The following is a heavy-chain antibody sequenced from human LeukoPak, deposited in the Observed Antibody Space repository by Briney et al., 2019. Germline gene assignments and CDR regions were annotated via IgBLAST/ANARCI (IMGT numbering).Heavy chain of an antibody. V-gene: IGHV1-69*04. J-gene: IGHJ4*02. D-gene: IGHD4-17*01. CDR2: IIPILGIA. CDR3: TRAYGDQYYFDY. Sequence: SVKVSCKASGGTFSSYAISWVRQAPGQGLEWMGRIIPILGIANYAQKFQGRVTITADKSTSTAYMELSSLRSEDTAVYYCTRAYGDQYYFDYWGQGTLVTVSS. CDR1: GGTFSSYA.